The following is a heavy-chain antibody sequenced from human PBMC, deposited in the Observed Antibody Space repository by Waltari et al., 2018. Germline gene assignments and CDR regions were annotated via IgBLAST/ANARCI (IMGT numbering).Heavy chain of an antibody. Sequence: QVQLVQSGAEVKKPGASVKVSCQASGSTFTGYNMNWVRQAPGQGLEWMGRINPNSGGTNDAQKFQGRVTMTRDTSISTAYMELSRLRSDDTAVYYCAVLTTVTSNFDYLGQGTLVTVSS. V-gene: IGHV1-2*06. CDR2: INPNSGGT. CDR1: GSTFTGYN. D-gene: IGHD4-17*01. J-gene: IGHJ4*02. CDR3: AVLTTVTSNFDY.